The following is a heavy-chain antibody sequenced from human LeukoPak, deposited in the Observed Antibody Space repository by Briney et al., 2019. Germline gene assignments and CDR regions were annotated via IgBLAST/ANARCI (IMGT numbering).Heavy chain of an antibody. D-gene: IGHD3-22*01. CDR2: IIPIFGTA. Sequence: ASVKVSCKASGGTFSSYAISWVRQAPGQGLEWMGRIIPIFGTANYAQKFQGRVTITTDESTSTAYMELSSLRSEDTAVYYCAREVYYYDSSGYYFLDYWGQRTLVTVSS. J-gene: IGHJ4*02. CDR1: GGTFSSYA. V-gene: IGHV1-69*05. CDR3: AREVYYYDSSGYYFLDY.